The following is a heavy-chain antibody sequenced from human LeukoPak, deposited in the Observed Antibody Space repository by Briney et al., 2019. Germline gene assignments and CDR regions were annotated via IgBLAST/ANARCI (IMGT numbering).Heavy chain of an antibody. CDR1: GFTFSRYW. CDR2: INEDGSTT. J-gene: IGHJ4*02. V-gene: IGHV3-74*01. D-gene: IGHD1-14*01. CDR3: ARGGLEPVDY. Sequence: PGGSLRLSCAASGFTFSRYWMRWVRQAPGKGLVWVSRINEDGSTTSYADSVKGRFTISRDNAKNTLYLQMNGLRDEDTAVYYCARGGLEPVDYWGQGTLVTVSS.